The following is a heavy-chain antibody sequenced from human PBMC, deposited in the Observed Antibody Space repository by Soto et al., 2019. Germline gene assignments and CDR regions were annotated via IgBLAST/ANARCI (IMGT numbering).Heavy chain of an antibody. Sequence: EMQLVESGGGLVQPGGSLRLSCAASGFTFSTYGLNWVRQAPGKGLEWVSYISSSSVTINYADSVKGRFTISRDNAKNSLYLQMNSLRDEDTAVYYCARDRLGCSGGGCYSGYYGMDVWGQGTTVTVAS. D-gene: IGHD2-15*01. CDR3: ARDRLGCSGGGCYSGYYGMDV. J-gene: IGHJ6*02. CDR2: ISSSSVTI. V-gene: IGHV3-48*02. CDR1: GFTFSTYG.